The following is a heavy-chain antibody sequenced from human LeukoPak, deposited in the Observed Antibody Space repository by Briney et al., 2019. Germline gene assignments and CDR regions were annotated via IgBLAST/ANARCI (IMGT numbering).Heavy chain of an antibody. CDR3: VRDGVRDGLYFDY. V-gene: IGHV3-7*03. CDR1: GFTFSSYW. Sequence: GGSLRLSCAASGFTFSSYWMSWVRQAPGKGLEWVANIKQDGSEKYYVDSVKGRFTISRDNAKNSLYLQMNSLRAEDTAVYYCVRDGVRDGLYFDYWGQGTLVTVSS. CDR2: IKQDGSEK. D-gene: IGHD5-24*01. J-gene: IGHJ4*02.